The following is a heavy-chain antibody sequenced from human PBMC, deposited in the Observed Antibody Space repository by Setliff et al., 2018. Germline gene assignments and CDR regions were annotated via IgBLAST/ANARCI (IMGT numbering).Heavy chain of an antibody. CDR2: ISPDSIYI. J-gene: IGHJ3*02. CDR3: ARSPANGGHDAFDI. Sequence: SLRLSCVVSGVVFRNYHLNWVRQTPEKGLEWVSSISPDSIYIYYADSVKGRLTISRDNAWDSLYLQMNSLGAEDTAVYYCARSPANGGHDAFDIWGRGTMVTVSS. CDR1: GVVFRNYH. V-gene: IGHV3-21*01. D-gene: IGHD6-25*01.